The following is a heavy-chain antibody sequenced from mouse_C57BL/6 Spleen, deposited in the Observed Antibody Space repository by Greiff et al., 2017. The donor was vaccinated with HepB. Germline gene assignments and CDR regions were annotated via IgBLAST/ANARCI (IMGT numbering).Heavy chain of an antibody. J-gene: IGHJ3*01. V-gene: IGHV1-80*01. CDR2: IYPGDGDT. Sequence: QVQLQQSGAELVKPGASVKISCKASGYAFSSYWMNWVKQRPGKGLEWIGQIYPGDGDTNYNGKFKGKATLTADKSSSTAYMQLSSLTSEDSAVYFCASSRQLRLRFAYWGQGTLVTVSA. CDR3: ASSRQLRLRFAY. D-gene: IGHD3-2*02. CDR1: GYAFSSYW.